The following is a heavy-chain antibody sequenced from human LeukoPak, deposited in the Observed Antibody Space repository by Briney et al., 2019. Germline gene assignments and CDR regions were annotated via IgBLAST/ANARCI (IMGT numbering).Heavy chain of an antibody. Sequence: ASVKVSCKASGGTFSSYAISWLRQAPGQGLEWMGRIIPIFGIANYAQKFQARVTITADKSTSTAYMELSSLRSEDTAVYYCARESCSSTSCYLGWFDPWGQGTLVTVSS. CDR1: GGTFSSYA. CDR3: ARESCSSTSCYLGWFDP. CDR2: IIPIFGIA. J-gene: IGHJ5*02. V-gene: IGHV1-69*04. D-gene: IGHD2-2*01.